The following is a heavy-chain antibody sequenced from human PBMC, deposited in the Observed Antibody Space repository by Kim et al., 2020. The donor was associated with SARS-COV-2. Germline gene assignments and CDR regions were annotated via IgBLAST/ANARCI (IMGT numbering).Heavy chain of an antibody. CDR2: ISGSGGTT. D-gene: IGHD1-26*01. J-gene: IGHJ4*02. CDR1: GFTFRSDA. V-gene: IGHV3-23*01. CDR3: AKEARSYYHFDY. Sequence: GGSLRLSCAASGFTFRSDAMAWVRQAPGKGLEWVSVISGSGGTTSYADSVKGRFTISRDNSKNTLYLQMNSLRAEDTAVYYCAKEARSYYHFDYWGQGTLVTVSS.